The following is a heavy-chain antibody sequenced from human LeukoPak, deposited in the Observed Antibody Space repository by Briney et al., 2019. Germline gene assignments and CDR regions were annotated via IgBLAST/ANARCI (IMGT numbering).Heavy chain of an antibody. CDR1: GFILSDHY. CDR2: ISSSSSYI. V-gene: IGHV3-21*01. CDR3: ARARRGRAAFDI. J-gene: IGHJ3*02. Sequence: GGSLRLSCVASGFILSDHYMSWIRQAPGKGLEWVSSISSSSSYIYYADSVKGRFTISRDNAKNSLYLQMNSLRAEDTAVYYCARARRGRAAFDIWGQGTMVTVSS.